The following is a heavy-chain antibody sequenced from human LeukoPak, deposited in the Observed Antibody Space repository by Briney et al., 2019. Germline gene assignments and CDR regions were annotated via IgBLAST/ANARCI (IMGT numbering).Heavy chain of an antibody. CDR2: IYPGDSDT. CDR1: GYSFTSYW. CDR3: ARYRGYSYGYMFDFDY. Sequence: GESLKISCKGSGYSFTSYWIGWVGQMPGKGLEWMGIIYPGDSDTRYSPSFQGQVTISADKSISTAYLQWSSLKASDTAMYYCARYRGYSYGYMFDFDYWGQGTLVTVSS. D-gene: IGHD5-18*01. J-gene: IGHJ4*02. V-gene: IGHV5-51*01.